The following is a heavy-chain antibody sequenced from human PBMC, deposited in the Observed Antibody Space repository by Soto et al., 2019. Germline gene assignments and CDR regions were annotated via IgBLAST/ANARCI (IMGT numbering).Heavy chain of an antibody. CDR3: ARDYYDFWSGYHRGFDT. J-gene: IGHJ5*02. CDR1: CYTFTSYG. Sequence: GASVKVSCKASCYTFTSYGISLLRHAPGQWLEWIVWISAYNGNTNYAQKVQGRVTMTTDTSTSTAYMELRSLRSDDTAVYYCARDYYDFWSGYHRGFDTWGQGTLVTVSS. V-gene: IGHV1-18*01. CDR2: ISAYNGNT. D-gene: IGHD3-3*01.